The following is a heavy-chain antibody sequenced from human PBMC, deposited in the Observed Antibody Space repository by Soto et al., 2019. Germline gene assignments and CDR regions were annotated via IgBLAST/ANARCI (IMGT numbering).Heavy chain of an antibody. V-gene: IGHV3-30-3*01. Sequence: GGSLRLSCAASGFTFSSYAMHWVRQAPGKGLEWVAVISYDGSNKYYADSVKGRFTISRDNSKNMLYLQMNSLRAEDTAVYYCARDIVATIGPVFDYWGQGTLVTVSS. CDR2: ISYDGSNK. CDR1: GFTFSSYA. CDR3: ARDIVATIGPVFDY. J-gene: IGHJ4*02. D-gene: IGHD5-12*01.